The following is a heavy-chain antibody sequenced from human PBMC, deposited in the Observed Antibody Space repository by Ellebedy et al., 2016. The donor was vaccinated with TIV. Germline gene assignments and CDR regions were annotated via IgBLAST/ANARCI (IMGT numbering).Heavy chain of an antibody. CDR1: GFTVSSNY. D-gene: IGHD1-26*01. CDR2: IYTGGST. V-gene: IGHV3-53*01. CDR3: TRAGEKSTKGFDY. J-gene: IGHJ4*02. Sequence: GGSLRLSXAASGFTVSSNYMSWVRQAPGKGLEWVSVIYTGGSTYYADSVKARFTISRDDSRNTLYLQMNSLRAEDTAVYYCTRAGEKSTKGFDYWGQGTLVTVSS.